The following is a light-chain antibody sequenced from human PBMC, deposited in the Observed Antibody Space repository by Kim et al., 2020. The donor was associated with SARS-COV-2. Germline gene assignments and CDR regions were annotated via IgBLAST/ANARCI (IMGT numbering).Light chain of an antibody. Sequence: SLSPGARATPSCRASQSISSSLAWYQQKPGQAPRVLIYGASARATGIPARFSGSGSGTEFTLTISNLQSEDFAVYYCQQYAYWRAFGQGTRLEIK. CDR3: QQYAYWRA. CDR1: QSISSS. V-gene: IGKV3-15*01. J-gene: IGKJ5*01. CDR2: GAS.